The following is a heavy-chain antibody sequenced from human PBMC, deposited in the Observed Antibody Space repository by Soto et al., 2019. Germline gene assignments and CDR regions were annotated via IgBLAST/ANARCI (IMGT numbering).Heavy chain of an antibody. CDR1: GGSFSGYY. CDR2: INHSGST. D-gene: IGHD5-18*01. Sequence: QVQLQQWGAGLLKPSETLSLTCAVYGGSFSGYYWSWIRHPPGKGLEWMGAINHSGSTNYNPSLKSRVTISVDTSKNQFSLKLSSVTAADTAVYDCARGGYSYEFIDYWGQGTLVTVSS. CDR3: ARGGYSYEFIDY. V-gene: IGHV4-34*01. J-gene: IGHJ4*02.